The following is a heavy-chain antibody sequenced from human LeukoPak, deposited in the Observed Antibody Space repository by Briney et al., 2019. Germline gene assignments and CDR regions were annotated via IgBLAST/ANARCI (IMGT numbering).Heavy chain of an antibody. CDR2: IHSGGSV. D-gene: IGHD6-19*01. CDR3: ARDGLQWLAFDQNFAY. Sequence: SETLSLTCTVSGGSIYSSDSFWGWIRQPPGKGLEWIGSIHSGGSVYHNPSLKNRVTISIDTSNSQFALKMTSVTAADTAVYYCARDGLQWLAFDQNFAYRGQGTLVTVSS. CDR1: GGSIYSSDSF. V-gene: IGHV4-39*06. J-gene: IGHJ4*02.